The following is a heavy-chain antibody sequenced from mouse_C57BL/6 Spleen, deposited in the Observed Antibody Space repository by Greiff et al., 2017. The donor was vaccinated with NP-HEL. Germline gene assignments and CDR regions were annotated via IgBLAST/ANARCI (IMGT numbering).Heavy chain of an antibody. V-gene: IGHV1-82*01. J-gene: IGHJ2*01. D-gene: IGHD1-1*01. CDR2: IYPGDGDT. CDR1: GYAFSSSW. CDR3: ARSNYYGSSFCYFDV. Sequence: VKLMESGPELVKPGASVKISCKASGYAFSSSWMNWVKQRPGKGLEWIGRIYPGDGDTNYNGKFKGKATLTADKSSSTAYMQLSSLTSEDSAVYFCARSNYYGSSFCYFDVWGQGTTLTVSS.